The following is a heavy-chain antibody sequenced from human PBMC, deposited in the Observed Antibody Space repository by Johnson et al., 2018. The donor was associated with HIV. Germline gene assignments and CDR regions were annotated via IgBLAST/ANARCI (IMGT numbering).Heavy chain of an antibody. CDR2: IWYDGSNK. V-gene: IGHV3-33*01. D-gene: IGHD3-22*01. Sequence: QVQLVESGGGVVQPGRSLRLSCAASGFTFSSYGMHWVRQAPGKGLEWVAVIWYDGSNKYYADSVKGRFTISRDNSKNTLYLQMNTLRAEDTAVYYCARDNNDSGYYYHDAFDMWGQGTEVTVSS. CDR3: ARDNNDSGYYYHDAFDM. CDR1: GFTFSSYG. J-gene: IGHJ3*02.